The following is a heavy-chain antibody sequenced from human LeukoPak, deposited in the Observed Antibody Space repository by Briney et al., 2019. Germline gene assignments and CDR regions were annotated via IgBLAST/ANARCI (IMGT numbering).Heavy chain of an antibody. CDR3: ARVAGYCAGTTCYAFYFDY. V-gene: IGHV4-34*11. CDR2: IYYNGNT. Sequence: PSETLSLTCAVYGGSFSGYYWSWIRQPPGKGLEWIGYIYYNGNTNNNPSLKSRVTISIDTSKTQLSLNLRSVTAADTAVYYCARVAGYCAGTTCYAFYFDYWGQGTLVTVSS. J-gene: IGHJ4*02. CDR1: GGSFSGYY. D-gene: IGHD2-2*01.